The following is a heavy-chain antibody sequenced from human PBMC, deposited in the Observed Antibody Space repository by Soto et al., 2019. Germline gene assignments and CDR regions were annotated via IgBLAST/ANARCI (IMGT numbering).Heavy chain of an antibody. Sequence: GASVKVSCKASGGTFSSYTISWVRQAPGQGLEWMGRIIPILGIANYAQKFQGRVTITADKSTSTAYMELSSLRSEDTAVYYCARDLGYYGSGSYYNRRYYYYGMDVRGQGTTVTVSS. J-gene: IGHJ6*02. CDR2: IIPILGIA. V-gene: IGHV1-69*04. D-gene: IGHD3-10*01. CDR3: ARDLGYYGSGSYYNRRYYYYGMDV. CDR1: GGTFSSYT.